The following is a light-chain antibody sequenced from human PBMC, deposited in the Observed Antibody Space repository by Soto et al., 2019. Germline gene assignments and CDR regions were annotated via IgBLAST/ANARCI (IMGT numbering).Light chain of an antibody. CDR1: SSDVGGYNY. CDR2: DVS. Sequence: QSALTQPASVSGSPGQSITISCTGTSSDVGGYNYVSWYQQHPGKAPKLMIYDVSNRPSGVSNRFSGSQSGNTASLTISGLRAEDEADYYCRSYTSSSTLLYVFGTGTKLTVL. J-gene: IGLJ1*01. V-gene: IGLV2-14*01. CDR3: RSYTSSSTLLYV.